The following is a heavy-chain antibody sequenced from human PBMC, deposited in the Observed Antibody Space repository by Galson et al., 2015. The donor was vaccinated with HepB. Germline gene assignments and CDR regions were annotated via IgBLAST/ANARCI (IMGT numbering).Heavy chain of an antibody. D-gene: IGHD2-8*01. CDR3: ARLVGGYCTNGVCYTGYYYYGMDV. J-gene: IGHJ6*02. V-gene: IGHV1-69*13. Sequence: SVKVSCKASGGTFSSYAINWVRPAPGQGLEWMGGIIPIFGTANYAQKFQGRVTITADESTSTAYMELSSLRSEDTAVYYCARLVGGYCTNGVCYTGYYYYGMDVWGQGTTVTVSS. CDR1: GGTFSSYA. CDR2: IIPIFGTA.